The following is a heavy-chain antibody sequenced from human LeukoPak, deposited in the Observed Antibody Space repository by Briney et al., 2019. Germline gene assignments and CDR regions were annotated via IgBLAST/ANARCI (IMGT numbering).Heavy chain of an antibody. Sequence: GGSLRLSCAASGFTFSNYAMHWVRQAPGKGLEWVAVISHDGSNKNYADSVKGPFTISRDNSQNTLYLQMNSLRPEATAVYYCAKVSAYYYASGFDSWGQGTLVTVSS. CDR3: AKVSAYYYASGFDS. V-gene: IGHV3-30*04. J-gene: IGHJ4*02. CDR1: GFTFSNYA. CDR2: ISHDGSNK. D-gene: IGHD3-10*01.